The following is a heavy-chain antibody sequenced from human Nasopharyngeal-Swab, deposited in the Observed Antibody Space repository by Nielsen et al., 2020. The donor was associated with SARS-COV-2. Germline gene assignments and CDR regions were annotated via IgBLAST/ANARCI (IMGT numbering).Heavy chain of an antibody. CDR2: ISSSAYSE. J-gene: IGHJ5*02. V-gene: IGHV3-11*01. CDR3: ARDKGTSGWFDP. Sequence: WIRQPPGKGLEWVSGISSSAYSEFYADSVKGRFTISRDNVQNSLYLQMNNLRADDTAVYYCARDKGTSGWFDPWGPGTLVTVSS. D-gene: IGHD6-25*01.